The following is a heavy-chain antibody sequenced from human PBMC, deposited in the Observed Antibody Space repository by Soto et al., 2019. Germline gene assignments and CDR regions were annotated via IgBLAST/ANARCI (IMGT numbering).Heavy chain of an antibody. CDR2: ISSSSSYI. V-gene: IGHV3-21*01. J-gene: IGHJ5*02. D-gene: IGHD3-10*01. CDR3: ASLGTPFDP. Sequence: PGESLKISCAASGFTFSSYSMNWVRQAPGKGLEWVPSISSSSSYIYYADSVKGRFTISRDNAKNSLYLQMNSLRAEDTAVYYCASLGTPFDPWGQGTLVTVSS. CDR1: GFTFSSYS.